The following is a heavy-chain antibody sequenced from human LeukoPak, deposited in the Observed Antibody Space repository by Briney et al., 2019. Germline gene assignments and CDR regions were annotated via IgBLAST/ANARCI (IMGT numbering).Heavy chain of an antibody. Sequence: GGSLRLSCAASGFTFSSYSMNWVRQAPGKGLEWVSSISSSSSYIYYADSAKGRFTISRDNAKNSLYLQMNSLRAEDTAVYYCARENIQLWQIDYWGQGTLVTVSS. J-gene: IGHJ4*02. D-gene: IGHD5-18*01. CDR1: GFTFSSYS. CDR2: ISSSSSYI. CDR3: ARENIQLWQIDY. V-gene: IGHV3-21*01.